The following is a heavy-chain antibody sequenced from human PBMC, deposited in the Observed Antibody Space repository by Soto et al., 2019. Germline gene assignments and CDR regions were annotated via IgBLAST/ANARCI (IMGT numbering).Heavy chain of an antibody. V-gene: IGHV4-34*01. CDR2: ITHSGST. CDR1: GGSFSGYY. D-gene: IGHD4-17*01. J-gene: IGHJ6*02. Sequence: SETLSLTCAVYGGSFSGYYWSWIRQPPGKGLEWIGEITHSGSTNYNPSLKSRLTISVDTSKNQFSLKLSSVTAADTAVYYCARVLTMVNYYYYGMDVWGQGTTVTVSS. CDR3: ARVLTMVNYYYYGMDV.